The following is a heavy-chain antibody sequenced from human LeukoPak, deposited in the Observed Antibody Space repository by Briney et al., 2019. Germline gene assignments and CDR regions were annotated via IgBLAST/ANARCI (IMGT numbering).Heavy chain of an antibody. CDR1: GYSISSGYY. J-gene: IGHJ4*02. CDR2: INHSGST. D-gene: IGHD4-17*01. CDR3: AKHEYGDLKDFDY. V-gene: IGHV4-38-2*02. Sequence: SETLSLTCTVSGYSISSGYYWSWIRQPPGKGLEWIGEINHSGSTNYNPSLKSRVTISVDTSKNQFSLKLTSVTAADTAVYYCAKHEYGDLKDFDYWGQGTLVTVSS.